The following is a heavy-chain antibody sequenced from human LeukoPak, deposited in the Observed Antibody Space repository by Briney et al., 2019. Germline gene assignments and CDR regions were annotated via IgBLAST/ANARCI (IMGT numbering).Heavy chain of an antibody. CDR3: ARGKYQLDY. CDR2: IYYSGST. D-gene: IGHD2-2*01. CDR1: GGSISRYY. V-gene: IGHV4-59*08. J-gene: IGHJ4*02. Sequence: SETLSLTCTVSGGSISRYYWSWTRQPPGKGLEWIGHIYYSGSTNHNPSLRSRVTISVDTSKNQFSLKLSSVTAADSAVYYCARGKYQLDYWGQGTLVTVSS.